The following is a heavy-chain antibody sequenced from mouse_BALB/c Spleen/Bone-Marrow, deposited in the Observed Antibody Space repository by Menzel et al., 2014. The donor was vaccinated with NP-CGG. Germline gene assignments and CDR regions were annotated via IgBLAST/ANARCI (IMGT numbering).Heavy chain of an antibody. J-gene: IGHJ2*01. D-gene: IGHD2-3*01. CDR2: INPYNDVT. V-gene: IGHV1-14*01. Sequence: EVKLQESGPELVKPGTSVKMSCKASGYIFTSYVMDWVKRKPGQGLEWIGYINPYNDVTNYNEKFKGKATLTSDKSSSTAYMEVSSLTSEDSAVYYCAREGWLLRFDYWGQGTTLTVSS. CDR1: GYIFTSYV. CDR3: AREGWLLRFDY.